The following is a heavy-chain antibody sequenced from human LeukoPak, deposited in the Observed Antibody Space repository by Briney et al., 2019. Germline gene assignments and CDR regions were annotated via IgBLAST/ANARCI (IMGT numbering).Heavy chain of an antibody. CDR2: ISSSSSYI. Sequence: GGSLRLSCAASGFTFSSYSMNWVRQAPGKGLEWDSSISSSSSYIYYADSVKGRFTISRDNAKNSLYLQMNSLRAEDTAVYYCARGSPPSGYGYYFDYWGQGTLVTVSS. CDR3: ARGSPPSGYGYYFDY. J-gene: IGHJ4*02. V-gene: IGHV3-21*01. D-gene: IGHD5-12*01. CDR1: GFTFSSYS.